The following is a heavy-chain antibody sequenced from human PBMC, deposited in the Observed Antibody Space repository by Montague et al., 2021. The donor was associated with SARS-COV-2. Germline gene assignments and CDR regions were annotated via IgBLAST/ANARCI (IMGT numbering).Heavy chain of an antibody. D-gene: IGHD4-17*01. Sequence: TLSLTCTVSGGSIRSGSYYWSWIRQPAGKGLEWIGRIYSSGSTNYNPSLKSRVTMSVDTSKNQFSLKVSSVTAADTAVYYCARDYGDYSYYYGLDVWGHVTAVAVSS. J-gene: IGHJ6*02. CDR2: IYSSGST. CDR1: GGSIRSGSYY. V-gene: IGHV4-61*02. CDR3: ARDYGDYSYYYGLDV.